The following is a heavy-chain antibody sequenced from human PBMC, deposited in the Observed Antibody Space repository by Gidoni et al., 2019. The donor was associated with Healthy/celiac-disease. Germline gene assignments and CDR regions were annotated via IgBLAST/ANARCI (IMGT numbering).Heavy chain of an antibody. V-gene: IGHV3-23*01. CDR1: GFAFSSYA. J-gene: IGHJ3*02. CDR3: AKDNPTDLVGALI. D-gene: IGHD1-26*01. CDR2: ISGSGSRK. Sequence: EVRLLESGGRLLQPGGSPRLSCPASGFAFSSYAMRWVRQARGKGLGWDSCISGSGSRKYDAGAVKGRFTISKDNTKNALYLQMNSWRAEDTAVYYCAKDNPTDLVGALIWGKGTMVTVSS.